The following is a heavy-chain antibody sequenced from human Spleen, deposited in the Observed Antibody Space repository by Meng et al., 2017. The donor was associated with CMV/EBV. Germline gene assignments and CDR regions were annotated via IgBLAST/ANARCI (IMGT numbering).Heavy chain of an antibody. D-gene: IGHD3-22*01. J-gene: IGHJ4*02. CDR3: VRVNRGYYGLYFVY. CDR2: INSDGSST. V-gene: IGHV3-74*01. CDR1: GFTFSSYW. Sequence: GESLKISCAASGFTFSSYWMHWVRQAPGKGLVWVSRINSDGSSTTNADYVKGRFTISRDNAKNPLYLQMNSLRAEDTAVYYCVRVNRGYYGLYFVYWGQGTLVTVSS.